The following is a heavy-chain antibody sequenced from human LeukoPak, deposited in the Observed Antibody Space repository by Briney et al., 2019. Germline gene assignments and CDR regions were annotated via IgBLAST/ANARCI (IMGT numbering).Heavy chain of an antibody. V-gene: IGHV3-23*01. J-gene: IGHJ4*02. CDR3: AKDSSDGYGDYQDY. CDR2: ISGSGGST. CDR1: GFTFSSYSGFTFSSSA. D-gene: IGHD4-17*01. Sequence: GGFLRLSCAASGFTFSSYSGFTFSSSAMSWVRQAPGKGLEWVSAISGSGGSTYYADSVKGRFTISRDNSKNTLYLQMNSLRAEDTAVYYCAKDSSDGYGDYQDYRGQGTLVTVSS.